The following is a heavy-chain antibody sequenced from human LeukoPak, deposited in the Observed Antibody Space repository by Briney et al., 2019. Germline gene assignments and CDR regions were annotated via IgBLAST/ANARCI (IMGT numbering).Heavy chain of an antibody. J-gene: IGHJ6*02. CDR1: GGSISSYY. V-gene: IGHV4-59*01. Sequence: PSETLSLTCTVSGGSISSYYWSWIRQPPGKGLEWIGYIYYSGSTNYNPSLKSRVTISVDTSKNQFSLKLSSVTAADTAVYYCARSSSSWYALGNYYGMDVWGQGTTVTVSS. CDR2: IYYSGST. CDR3: ARSSSSWYALGNYYGMDV. D-gene: IGHD6-13*01.